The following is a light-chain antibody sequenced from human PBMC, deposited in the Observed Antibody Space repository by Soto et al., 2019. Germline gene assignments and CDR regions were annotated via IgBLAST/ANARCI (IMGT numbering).Light chain of an antibody. V-gene: IGKV1-9*01. Sequence: IQLTQYPSSLSASVGDRVTITCRASQGISSYLAWYQQKPGKAPKLLIYAASTLQSGVPSRFSGSGSWTEFTLTISSLQPEDFATYYCLQDYNYPPTFGPGTKVDI. CDR3: LQDYNYPPT. CDR1: QGISSY. J-gene: IGKJ1*01. CDR2: AAS.